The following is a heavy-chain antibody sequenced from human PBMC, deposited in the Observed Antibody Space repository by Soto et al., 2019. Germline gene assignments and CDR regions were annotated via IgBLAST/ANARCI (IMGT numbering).Heavy chain of an antibody. CDR2: ISYSSGSI. CDR3: AKGRRYDFWSGYNL. D-gene: IGHD3-3*01. Sequence: EVQLVESGGGLVQPGRSLRLSCAASGFIFDDYAMHWVRQAPGKGLEWVSGISYSSGSIAYADSVKGRFTISRDNAKNSLHLQMNSLRPEDTAFYYCAKGRRYDFWSGYNLWGQGALVTVSS. J-gene: IGHJ4*02. V-gene: IGHV3-9*01. CDR1: GFIFDDYA.